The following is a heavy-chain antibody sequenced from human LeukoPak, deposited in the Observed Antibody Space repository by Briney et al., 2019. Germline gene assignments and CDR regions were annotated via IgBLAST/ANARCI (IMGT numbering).Heavy chain of an antibody. J-gene: IGHJ3*02. Sequence: SETLSLTCSVSGGSISSGSYYWSWIRQPAGQGLEWIGRIYASGSTNYNPSLKSRVTISVDTSKNQFSLKLSSVTAADTAVYYCARDKATDFWSGYASYDAFDIWGQGTMVTVSS. CDR3: ARDKATDFWSGYASYDAFDI. D-gene: IGHD3-3*01. CDR1: GGSISSGSYY. V-gene: IGHV4-61*02. CDR2: IYASGST.